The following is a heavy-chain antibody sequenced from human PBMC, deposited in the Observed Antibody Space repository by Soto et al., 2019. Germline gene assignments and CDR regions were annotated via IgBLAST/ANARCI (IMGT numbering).Heavy chain of an antibody. V-gene: IGHV3-11*01. CDR1: GFTFSDYY. J-gene: IGHJ4*02. Sequence: QVQLVESGGCLVKPGGSLRLSCAASGFTFSDYYMSWIRQAPGKGLEWVSYISSRSTTRYFADSVKGRFTISRDNANNSVYLQMNSLRAEDTAVYYCARASTVAGTGGVGYWGQGTLVTVSS. CDR3: ARASTVAGTGGVGY. CDR2: ISSRSTTR. D-gene: IGHD6-19*01.